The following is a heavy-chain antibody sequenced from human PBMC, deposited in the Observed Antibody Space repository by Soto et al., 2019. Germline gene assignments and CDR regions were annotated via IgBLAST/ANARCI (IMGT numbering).Heavy chain of an antibody. D-gene: IGHD1-26*01. CDR1: GGTFSSYA. CDR2: IIPIFGTA. J-gene: IGHJ5*02. V-gene: IGHV1-69*13. CDR3: ARDPFQNSGSHYNWFDP. Sequence: SVKVSCKASGGTFSSYAISWVRQAPGQGLEWMGGIIPIFGTANYAQKFQGRVTIIADESTSTAYMELSSLRSEDTAVYYCARDPFQNSGSHYNWFDPWGQGTLVTVSS.